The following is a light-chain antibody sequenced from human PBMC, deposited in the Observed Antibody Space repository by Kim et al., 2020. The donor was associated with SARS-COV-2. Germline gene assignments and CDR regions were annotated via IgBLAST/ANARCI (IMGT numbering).Light chain of an antibody. CDR2: TTS. V-gene: IGKV1-39*01. Sequence: DIEMTQSPSSLSASVGDRVIFTCRASQNIDNYLNWYQQKPGKAPNVLIYTTSTLQSGVPSRFSGSGSGTDFTLTISSLQPEDFATYFCQQSYSSPDTFGPGTELEI. CDR1: QNIDNY. J-gene: IGKJ2*01. CDR3: QQSYSSPDT.